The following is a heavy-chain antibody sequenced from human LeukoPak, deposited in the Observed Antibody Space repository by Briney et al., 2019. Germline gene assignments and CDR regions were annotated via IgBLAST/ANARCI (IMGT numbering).Heavy chain of an antibody. CDR2: ISYSSGSI. Sequence: PGGSLRLSCAASGFTFDEYAMHWVRHAPGKGLEWVSGISYSSGSIMYVDSVKGRFTISRDNAKNSLYLQMNSLRVEDTALYYCARGGSYYDYWGQGTLVTVSS. CDR3: ARGGSYYDY. V-gene: IGHV3-9*01. CDR1: GFTFDEYA. D-gene: IGHD1-26*01. J-gene: IGHJ4*02.